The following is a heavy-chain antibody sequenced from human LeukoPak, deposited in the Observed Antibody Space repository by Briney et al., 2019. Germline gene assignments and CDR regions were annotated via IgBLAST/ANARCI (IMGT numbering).Heavy chain of an antibody. CDR3: ARDRARANSGSYFNWFDP. J-gene: IGHJ5*02. D-gene: IGHD1-26*01. CDR2: ISSSSSYI. CDR1: GFTFSSYS. Sequence: PGGSLRLSXAASGFTFSSYSMNWVRQAPGKGLEWVSSISSSSSYIYYADSVKGRFTISRDNAKNSLYLQMNSLRAEDTAVYYCARDRARANSGSYFNWFDPWGQGTLVTVSS. V-gene: IGHV3-21*01.